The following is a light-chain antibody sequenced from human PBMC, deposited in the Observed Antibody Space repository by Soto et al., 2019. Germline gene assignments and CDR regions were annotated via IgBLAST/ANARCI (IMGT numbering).Light chain of an antibody. V-gene: IGKV4-1*01. CDR1: QSVLHSSNTKNY. CDR2: DAS. Sequence: DIVMNQSPDSLAVSLGDMATINCTSSQSVLHSSNTKNYLAWYQQKPGQAPRLLIYDASNRATGIPDRFSGGGSGTDFTLTISRLEPEDFAVYYCQQFSSYPLTFGGGTKVDIK. CDR3: QQFSSYPLT. J-gene: IGKJ4*01.